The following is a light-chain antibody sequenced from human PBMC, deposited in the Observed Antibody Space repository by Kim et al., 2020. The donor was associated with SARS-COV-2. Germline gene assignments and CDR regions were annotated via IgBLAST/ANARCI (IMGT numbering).Light chain of an antibody. CDR1: SLRNYY. CDR2: GKY. Sequence: SSELTKDPAVSVDLGQTVRLTCQGDSLRNYYATWYQQRPGQAPVLVLFGKYNRPSGIPDRFSGSGSGNTASLTITGAQAEDEADYYCNSRDSSGDHVVFGGGTQLTVL. J-gene: IGLJ3*02. CDR3: NSRDSSGDHVV. V-gene: IGLV3-19*01.